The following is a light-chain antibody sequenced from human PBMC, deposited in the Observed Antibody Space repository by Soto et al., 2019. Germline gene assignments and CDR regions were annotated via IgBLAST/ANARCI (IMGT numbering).Light chain of an antibody. J-gene: IGKJ2*01. V-gene: IGKV1-9*01. CDR1: QGINIF. CDR3: QQRNSYPRT. Sequence: DIQLTQSPSFLSASVGDRVTITCRASQGINIFLAWFQQKPGKAPNLLISAASTLQSGVPSRFSGSGSETEFTLTNTSLQPEDSATYYCQQRNSYPRTVGQGTKVDSK. CDR2: AAS.